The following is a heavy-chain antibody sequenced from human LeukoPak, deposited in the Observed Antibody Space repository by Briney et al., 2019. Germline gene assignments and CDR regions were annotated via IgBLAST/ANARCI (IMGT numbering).Heavy chain of an antibody. D-gene: IGHD2/OR15-2a*01. CDR2: MNPNSGNT. J-gene: IGHJ6*03. V-gene: IGHV1-8*03. CDR3: ARASSRPAQEKIILLYYYYYMDV. CDR1: GYTFTSYY. Sequence: GASVKVSCKASGYTFTSYYMHWVRQATGQGLEWMGWMNPNSGNTGYAQKFQGRVTITRNTSISTAYMELSSLRSEDTAVYYCARASSRPAQEKIILLYYYYYMDVWGKGTTVTVSS.